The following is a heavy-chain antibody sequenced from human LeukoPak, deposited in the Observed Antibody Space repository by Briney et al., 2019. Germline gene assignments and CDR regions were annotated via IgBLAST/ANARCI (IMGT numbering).Heavy chain of an antibody. J-gene: IGHJ4*02. CDR1: GGSISSNSHY. D-gene: IGHD1-26*01. CDR2: IYYTGTT. CDR3: ARHLYSESYYF. V-gene: IGHV4-39*01. Sequence: SETLSLTCTVSGGSISSNSHYWGWIRQTPGKGLEWNGSIYYTGTTYYNPSLKSRVTISIDTSKNQFSLKLSSVTAADTAVYYCARHLYSESYYFWGQGTLVTVSS.